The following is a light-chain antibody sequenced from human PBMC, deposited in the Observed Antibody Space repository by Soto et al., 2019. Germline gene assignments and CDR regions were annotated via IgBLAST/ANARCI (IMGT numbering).Light chain of an antibody. CDR3: CSYAGTYTYV. Sequence: QSALTQPRSVSGSPGQSVTISCTGTSTDVSRYKYVAWYQQHPGKAPKVVIYDVTERPSGVPDRFSGSWSDNTASLTISGLQAEDEADYYCCSYAGTYTYVFGTGTKVTVL. CDR2: DVT. J-gene: IGLJ1*01. CDR1: STDVSRYKY. V-gene: IGLV2-11*01.